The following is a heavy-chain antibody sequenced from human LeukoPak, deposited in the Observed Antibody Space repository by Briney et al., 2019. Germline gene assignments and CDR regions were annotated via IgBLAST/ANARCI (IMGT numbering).Heavy chain of an antibody. V-gene: IGHV3-23*01. CDR1: GFTFSSYE. D-gene: IGHD2-2*01. J-gene: IGHJ4*02. CDR2: ISGSGGST. Sequence: PGGSLRLSCAASGFTFSSYEMNWVRQAPGKGLEWVSSISGSGGSTYYADSVKGRFTISRDNSKNTLYLQMNSLRAEDTAAYYCAKELMPFAGHLDYWGQGTLVTVSS. CDR3: AKELMPFAGHLDY.